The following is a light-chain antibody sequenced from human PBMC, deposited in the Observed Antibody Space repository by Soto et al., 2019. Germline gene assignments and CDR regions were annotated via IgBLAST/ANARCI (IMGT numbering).Light chain of an antibody. J-gene: IGKJ1*01. CDR1: QSISAW. Sequence: DIQMPQSPSTLSATAGDRVTITCRASQSISAWLAWYQKKPGKAPKLLIYDASSLESGVPSRFSGSGSGTEFTLTISSLQPEDFATYYCQQLKSYPPTFGQGTKVDI. V-gene: IGKV1-5*01. CDR2: DAS. CDR3: QQLKSYPPT.